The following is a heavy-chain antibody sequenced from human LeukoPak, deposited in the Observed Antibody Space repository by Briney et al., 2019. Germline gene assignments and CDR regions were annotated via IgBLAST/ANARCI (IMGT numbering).Heavy chain of an antibody. V-gene: IGHV3-74*01. J-gene: IGHJ4*02. CDR1: GFRFSNYW. Sequence: GGSLRLSCAASGFRFSNYWIHWVRQAPAKGLVWVSRIRTDGGSTAYADFVKGRFTISRDNAKNTVYLQMNSLRADDTAVYYCARDMETGGRTFDSWGQGTLVTVSS. CDR2: IRTDGGST. CDR3: ARDMETGGRTFDS. D-gene: IGHD2-8*02.